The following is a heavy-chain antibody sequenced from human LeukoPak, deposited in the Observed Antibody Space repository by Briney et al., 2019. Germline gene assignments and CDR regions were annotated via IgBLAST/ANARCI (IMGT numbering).Heavy chain of an antibody. CDR1: GGSISSSNW. J-gene: IGHJ4*02. V-gene: IGHV4-4*02. Sequence: PSGTLSLTCAVSGGSISSSNWWSWVRQPPGKGLEWIGEIYHSGSTNYNPSLKSRVTISVDKSKNQFSLKLSSVTAADTAVYYCARTIYDYVWGSYRSIDYWGQGTLVTVSS. CDR3: ARTIYDYVWGSYRSIDY. D-gene: IGHD3-16*02. CDR2: IYHSGST.